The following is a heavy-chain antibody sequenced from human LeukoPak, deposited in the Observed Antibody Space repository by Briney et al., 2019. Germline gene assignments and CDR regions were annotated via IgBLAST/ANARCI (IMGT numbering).Heavy chain of an antibody. CDR1: GFTFSDAW. V-gene: IGHV3-48*01. Sequence: GGSLRLSCAASGFTFSDAWMSWVRQAPGKGLEWVSYISTAITTTYYAESVKGRFTISRDNAKNSLYLQMNSLRVEDTAVYYCARDGGKGYEIDYWGQGTLVTVSS. CDR3: ARDGGKGYEIDY. D-gene: IGHD2-2*01. J-gene: IGHJ4*02. CDR2: ISTAITTT.